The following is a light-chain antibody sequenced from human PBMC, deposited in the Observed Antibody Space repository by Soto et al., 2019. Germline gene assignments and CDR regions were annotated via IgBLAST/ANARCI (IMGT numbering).Light chain of an antibody. CDR3: AAYDDNLGGFV. Sequence: QSVLTQPPSTSGTPGQRVTISCSGSTSNFGINYVFWYQHLPGMAPRLLIYRNYQRPSGVPDRFSASKSGTSASLAITGLQSEDEAHYYCAAYDDNLGGFVLGGGTQLTVL. CDR2: RNY. CDR1: TSNFGINY. V-gene: IGLV1-47*01. J-gene: IGLJ7*01.